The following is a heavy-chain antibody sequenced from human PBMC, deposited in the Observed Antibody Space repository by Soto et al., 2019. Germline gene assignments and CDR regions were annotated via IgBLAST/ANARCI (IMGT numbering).Heavy chain of an antibody. CDR2: VYYSGRT. CDR1: GASVSSDTHY. V-gene: IGHV4-39*01. D-gene: IGHD3-16*01. J-gene: IGHJ5*01. CDR3: ASQQMELWNWFHS. Sequence: SETLSLTCTVSGASVSSDTHYWAWVRQPLGKGLEWIGCVYYSGRTYYNPSLKSRVSISIDTSKNQFSVKLTSMTDADTAIYFCASQQMELWNWFHSWWRAT.